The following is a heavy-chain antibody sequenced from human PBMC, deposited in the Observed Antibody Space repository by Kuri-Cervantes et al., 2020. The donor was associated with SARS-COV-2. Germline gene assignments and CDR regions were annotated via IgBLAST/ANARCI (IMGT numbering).Heavy chain of an antibody. J-gene: IGHJ4*02. CDR1: GFTFSSYA. Sequence: GGSLRLSCSASGFTFSSYAMHWVRQAPGKGLEYVSAISSNGGSTYYADSVKGRFTISRDNSKNTLYLQMNSLRAEDTAVYYCARELMVYLDYWGQGTLVTVSS. D-gene: IGHD2-8*01. CDR3: ARELMVYLDY. CDR2: ISSNGGST. V-gene: IGHV3-64*04.